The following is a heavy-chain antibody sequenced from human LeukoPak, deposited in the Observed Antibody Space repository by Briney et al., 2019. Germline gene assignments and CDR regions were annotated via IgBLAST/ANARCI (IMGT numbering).Heavy chain of an antibody. CDR2: TYYSGST. J-gene: IGHJ4*02. Sequence: PSETLSLTCTVSGGSISNYYWSWIRQPPGKGLEWIGYTYYSGSTNYNPSLKSRVTISVHTSKNQFSLKLSSVAAADTAVYYCARVQIGYTYGLFDYWGQGTLVTVSS. V-gene: IGHV4-59*01. CDR1: GGSISNYY. CDR3: ARVQIGYTYGLFDY. D-gene: IGHD5-18*01.